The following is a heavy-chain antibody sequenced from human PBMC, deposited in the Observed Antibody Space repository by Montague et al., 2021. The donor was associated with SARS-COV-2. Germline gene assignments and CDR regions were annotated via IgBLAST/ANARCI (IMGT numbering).Heavy chain of an antibody. D-gene: IGHD3-10*01. J-gene: IGHJ6*03. CDR1: GFSLSTSGMC. Sequence: LVKPTQTLTLTCTFSGFSLSTSGMCVSWIRQPPGKGLEWIGSIYYSGSTYYNPSLKSRVTISVDTSKNQFSLKLSSVTAADTAVYYCARLRDGVVPSPILGVGPYYSYYYMDVWGRGTTVTVSS. V-gene: IGHV4-39*01. CDR3: ARLRDGVVPSPILGVGPYYSYYYMDV. CDR2: IYYSGST.